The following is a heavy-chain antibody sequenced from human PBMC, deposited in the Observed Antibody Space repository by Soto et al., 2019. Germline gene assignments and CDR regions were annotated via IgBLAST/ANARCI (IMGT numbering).Heavy chain of an antibody. D-gene: IGHD3-9*01. Sequence: SETLSLTCRVPGGSITSGAYYWTWIRQHPGQGLDWIGYIYHSGTTSYRPSLQSRVTISIDTSKNQFSLNLTSVTAADTAVYYCARLEGLATISYYFDFWGQGALVTVSS. J-gene: IGHJ4*02. V-gene: IGHV4-31*03. CDR3: ARLEGLATISYYFDF. CDR1: GGSITSGAYY. CDR2: IYHSGTT.